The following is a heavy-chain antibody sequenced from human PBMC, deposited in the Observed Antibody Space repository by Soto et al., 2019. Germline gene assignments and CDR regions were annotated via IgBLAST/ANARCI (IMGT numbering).Heavy chain of an antibody. CDR3: ATSYGSGYRAFDY. Sequence: QVQLVQSGAEVKRPGSSVKVSCKASGDTFSFYSINWVRQAPGLGLEWMGRVNPILSLSNYAQRFQGRVTMPADKSTSRAYMVISSLRSEDTAIYYCATSYGSGYRAFDYWGQGAQVIVSS. CDR1: GDTFSFYS. V-gene: IGHV1-69*02. D-gene: IGHD3-10*01. CDR2: VNPILSLS. J-gene: IGHJ4*02.